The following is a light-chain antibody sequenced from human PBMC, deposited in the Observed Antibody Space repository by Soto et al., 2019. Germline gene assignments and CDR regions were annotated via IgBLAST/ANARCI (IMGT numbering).Light chain of an antibody. CDR2: DAS. V-gene: IGKV3-20*01. J-gene: IGKJ4*01. CDR3: QQYGRTPLT. Sequence: EIVLTQSPGTLSLSPGERASLSCRASQSVSRNYVAWYHYKPGQAPRLLIYDASTRATGIPDRFSGSGSGAYFTLTISRLAPEDFAVYFCQQYGRTPLTFGGGAKVEIK. CDR1: QSVSRNY.